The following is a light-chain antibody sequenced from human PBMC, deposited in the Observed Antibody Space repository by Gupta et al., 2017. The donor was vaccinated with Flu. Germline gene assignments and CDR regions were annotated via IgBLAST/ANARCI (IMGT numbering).Light chain of an antibody. CDR1: QDITKY. CDR2: DAS. V-gene: IGKV1-33*01. J-gene: IGKJ2*01. Sequence: DIQMTQSPSSISSSVGDTVTITCQASQDITKYYNWYQRKPGKAPKLLLYDASKFETGVPSRFSGRGSATAFPLTIISLLPADITTTYCRQEYAQRYTFGPGTKLEIK. CDR3: RQEYAQRYT.